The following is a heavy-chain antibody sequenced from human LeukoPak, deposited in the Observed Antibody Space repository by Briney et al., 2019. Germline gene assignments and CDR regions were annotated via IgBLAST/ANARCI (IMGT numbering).Heavy chain of an antibody. CDR2: IHYSGRT. V-gene: IGHV4-61*03. Sequence: PSETLSLTCTVSGGSVNSHSSHYWSWIRQPPEKGLDWIGFIHYSGRTKYNPSLQSRFTISLDTSKNRFPLQLSSVMAADTAVYYCARLLDYDSSGDPDTFDIWGQGTMVTVSS. J-gene: IGHJ3*02. CDR3: ARLLDYDSSGDPDTFDI. CDR1: GGSVNSHSSHY. D-gene: IGHD3-22*01.